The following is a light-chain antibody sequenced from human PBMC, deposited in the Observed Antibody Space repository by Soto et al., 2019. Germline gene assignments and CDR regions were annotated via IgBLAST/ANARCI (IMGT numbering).Light chain of an antibody. CDR3: MESLQAPLT. Sequence: DIVMPQSPLSLPVTPGEPASISCRSSQSLLNRNGYNCLEWYLLKPGQSPQLLIYLGSNRASGVRDRCSGGGLGADFTLKISRVEADDVGAYFCMESLQAPLTFGQGTKVEIK. V-gene: IGKV2-28*01. CDR1: QSLLNRNGYNC. CDR2: LGS. J-gene: IGKJ1*01.